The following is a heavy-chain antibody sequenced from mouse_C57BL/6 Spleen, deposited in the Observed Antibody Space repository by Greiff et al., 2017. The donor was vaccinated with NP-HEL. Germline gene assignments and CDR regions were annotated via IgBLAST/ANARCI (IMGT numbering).Heavy chain of an antibody. D-gene: IGHD2-5*01. Sequence: VQLQQSGAELVRPGASVKLSCKASGYTFTDYYINWVKQRPGQGLEWIARIYPGSGNTYYNEKFKGKATLTAEKSSSTAYMQLSSLTSEDSAVYFCASSYYSNYRYAMDYWGQGTSVTVSS. J-gene: IGHJ4*01. V-gene: IGHV1-76*01. CDR1: GYTFTDYY. CDR2: IYPGSGNT. CDR3: ASSYYSNYRYAMDY.